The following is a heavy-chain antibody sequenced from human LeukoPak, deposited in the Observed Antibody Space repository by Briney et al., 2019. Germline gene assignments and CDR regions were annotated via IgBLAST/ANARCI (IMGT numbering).Heavy chain of an antibody. V-gene: IGHV4-59*01. D-gene: IGHD7-27*01. CDR2: IYYSGST. CDR3: ASSNWD. J-gene: IGHJ4*02. Sequence: SETLSLTCAVYGGSFSGYYWSWIRQPPGKGLEWIGYIYYSGSTNYNPSLKSRVTISVDTSKNQFSLKLSSVTAADTAVYYCASSNWDWGQGTLVTVSS. CDR1: GGSFSGYY.